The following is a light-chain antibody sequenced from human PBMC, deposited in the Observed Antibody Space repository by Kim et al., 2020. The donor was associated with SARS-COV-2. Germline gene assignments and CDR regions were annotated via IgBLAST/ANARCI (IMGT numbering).Light chain of an antibody. CDR1: KLGDRY. Sequence: SQGQTACGTCSGYKLGDRYVSWYQPRPGPSPVVVIFQDNQRPSGIPERFSGSDSGNTATLTISGTQAMDEADYSCQAWDSSTHNYVFGAGTKVTVL. V-gene: IGLV3-1*01. CDR3: QAWDSSTHNYV. J-gene: IGLJ1*01. CDR2: QDN.